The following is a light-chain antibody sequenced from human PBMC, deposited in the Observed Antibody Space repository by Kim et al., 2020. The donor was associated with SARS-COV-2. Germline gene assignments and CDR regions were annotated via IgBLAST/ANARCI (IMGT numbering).Light chain of an antibody. Sequence: VGDRVTSKCRASQDIRNDLGGDQQNPGRAPKRLIYGESSLKSGGPSRFSGSGSGTEFTLTSSSLQPEDFATYFCLQHNTYPITFGQGTRLEIK. CDR2: GES. CDR1: QDIRND. V-gene: IGKV1-17*01. CDR3: LQHNTYPIT. J-gene: IGKJ5*01.